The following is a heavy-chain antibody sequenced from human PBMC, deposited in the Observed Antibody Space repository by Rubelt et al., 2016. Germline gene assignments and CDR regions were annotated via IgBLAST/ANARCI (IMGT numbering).Heavy chain of an antibody. V-gene: IGHV1-3*01. CDR2: INAGNGNK. Sequence: QVQLVQSGAEVKKPGASVKVSCKASGYTFTSYAMHWVRQAPGQRLEWMGWINAGNGNKKYSQKFQGRVTITRDTSASTAYMELSSLRSDDTAVYSCARDPSNTSGFHAYFDYWGQGTLVTVSS. D-gene: IGHD3-22*01. CDR3: ARDPSNTSGFHAYFDY. J-gene: IGHJ4*02. CDR1: GYTFTSYA.